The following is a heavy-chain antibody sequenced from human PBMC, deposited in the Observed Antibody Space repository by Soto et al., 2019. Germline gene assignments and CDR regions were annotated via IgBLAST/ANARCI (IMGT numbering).Heavy chain of an antibody. D-gene: IGHD5-12*01. J-gene: IGHJ4*02. CDR3: ARGPYSGYDLDAYFDY. Sequence: SVKVSCKASGYTFTSYGMNWVRQAPGQGLEWMGGIIPIFGTANYAQKFQGRVTITADKSTSTAYMELSSLRSEDTAVYYCARGPYSGYDLDAYFDYWGQGTLVTVS. V-gene: IGHV1-69*06. CDR2: IIPIFGTA. CDR1: GYTFTSYG.